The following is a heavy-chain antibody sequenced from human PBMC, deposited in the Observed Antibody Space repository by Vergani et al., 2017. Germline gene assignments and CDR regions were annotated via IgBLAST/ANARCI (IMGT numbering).Heavy chain of an antibody. CDR2: INHSGSP. CDR1: GASFSGYY. D-gene: IGHD3-10*01. V-gene: IGHV4-34*01. CDR3: ARGGRMVRGVINWFDP. J-gene: IGHJ5*02. Sequence: QVQLQQWGAGLLKPSETLSLTCAVYGASFSGYYWSWIRQPPGKGVEWIGEINHSGSPNSNPSLKSRVTISVDTSKNRFSLKLSYVTAADTAVYYCARGGRMVRGVINWFDPWVQGTMVTVSS.